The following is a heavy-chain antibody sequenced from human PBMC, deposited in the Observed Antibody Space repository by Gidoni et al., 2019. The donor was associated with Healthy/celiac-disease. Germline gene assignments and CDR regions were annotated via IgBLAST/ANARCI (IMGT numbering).Heavy chain of an antibody. J-gene: IGHJ3*02. CDR3: AKYGVGHDAFDI. V-gene: IGHV3-23*01. D-gene: IGHD4-17*01. CDR1: GFTFSSYA. CDR2: ISGSGGST. Sequence: EVQLLESGGGLVQPGGSLRLSCAASGFTFSSYAMSWVRQAPGKGLEWVSAISGSGGSTYYADSVKGRFTISRDNSKNTLYLQRNSLRAEDTAVYYCAKYGVGHDAFDIWGQGTMVTVSS.